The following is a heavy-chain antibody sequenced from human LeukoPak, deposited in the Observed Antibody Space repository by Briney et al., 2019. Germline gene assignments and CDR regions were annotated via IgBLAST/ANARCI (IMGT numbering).Heavy chain of an antibody. Sequence: GGSLRLSCAASGFTFDDYAMHWVRQAPGKGLEWVSGITWHSGTIGYADSVKGRFTISRDSAKNSLYLQMTSLTAEDTALYYCAKGRGYYPPDYWGQGTRVTVSS. CDR3: AKGRGYYPPDY. CDR1: GFTFDDYA. D-gene: IGHD3-22*01. CDR2: ITWHSGTI. J-gene: IGHJ4*02. V-gene: IGHV3-9*01.